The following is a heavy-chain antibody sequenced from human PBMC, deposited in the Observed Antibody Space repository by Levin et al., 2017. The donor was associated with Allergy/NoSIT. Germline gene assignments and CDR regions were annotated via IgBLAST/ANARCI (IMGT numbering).Heavy chain of an antibody. D-gene: IGHD6-19*01. V-gene: IGHV4-39*01. Sequence: GSLRLSCTVSGGSISSSSYYWGWIRQPPGKGLEWIGSIYYSGSTYYNPSLKSRVTISVDTSKNQFSLKLSSVTAADTAVYYCARHFYSSGWYYFDYWGQGTLVTVSS. J-gene: IGHJ4*02. CDR2: IYYSGST. CDR1: GGSISSSSYY. CDR3: ARHFYSSGWYYFDY.